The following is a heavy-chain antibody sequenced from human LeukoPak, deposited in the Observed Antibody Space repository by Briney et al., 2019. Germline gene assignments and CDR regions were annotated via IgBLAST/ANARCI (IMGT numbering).Heavy chain of an antibody. CDR1: GGTFSSYA. CDR3: AFPTDYGDPGGAFDI. Sequence: SVKVSCKASGGTFSSYAISWVRQAPGQGLEWMGGISPISGTANYAQKFQGRVTITADESTSTAYMELSGLRSEDTAVYYCAFPTDYGDPGGAFDIWGQGTMVTVSS. J-gene: IGHJ3*02. CDR2: ISPISGTA. V-gene: IGHV1-69*13. D-gene: IGHD4-17*01.